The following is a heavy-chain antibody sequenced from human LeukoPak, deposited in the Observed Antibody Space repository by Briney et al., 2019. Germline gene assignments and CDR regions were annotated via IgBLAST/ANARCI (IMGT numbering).Heavy chain of an antibody. CDR1: GFTFSSYS. CDR3: PRAGSDWRYYYDY. J-gene: IGHJ4*02. Sequence: AGGSLRLSCAASGFTFSSYSMHWVRQAPGKGLEWVTIISFDGSNRYYADSVKGRFTISRDNSKNTLSVQMNSLRAEDTAVYYCPRAGSDWRYYYDYWGQGTLVTVSS. V-gene: IGHV3-30*01. D-gene: IGHD6-19*01. CDR2: ISFDGSNR.